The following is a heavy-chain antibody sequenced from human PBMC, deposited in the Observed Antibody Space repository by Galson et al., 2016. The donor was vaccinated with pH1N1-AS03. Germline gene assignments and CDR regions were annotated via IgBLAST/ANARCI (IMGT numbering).Heavy chain of an antibody. V-gene: IGHV3-21*01. CDR1: GFPFSGYS. CDR3: ARDGPPQGISVAGSFDF. D-gene: IGHD6-19*01. CDR2: ISTTSSSI. J-gene: IGHJ4*02. Sequence: SLRLSCAASGFPFSGYSMNWVRQAPGKGLEWVSFISTTSSSICYADSVKGRFTISRDNAKNSLFLQMNSLRDEDTAVYYCARDGPPQGISVAGSFDFWGQGTLVTVSS.